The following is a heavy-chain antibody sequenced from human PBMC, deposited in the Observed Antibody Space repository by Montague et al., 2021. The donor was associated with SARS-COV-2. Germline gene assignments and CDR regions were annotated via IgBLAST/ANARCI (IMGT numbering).Heavy chain of an antibody. CDR2: IPYNGRNT. D-gene: IGHD5-18*01. V-gene: IGHV3-30*03. Sequence: SLRLSCAASGFTFSSYALHWVRQAPGKGPEWVAVIPYNGRNTQYGDSVKGRATISRDNSKNTLYLQVNSLRTDDTAVYYCAREPKPVGYSYGYTFFEYWGQGSLVTVSS. J-gene: IGHJ4*02. CDR1: GFTFSSYA. CDR3: AREPKPVGYSYGYTFFEY.